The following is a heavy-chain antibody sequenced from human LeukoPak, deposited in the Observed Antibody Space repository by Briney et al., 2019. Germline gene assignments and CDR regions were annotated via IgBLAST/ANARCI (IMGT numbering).Heavy chain of an antibody. J-gene: IGHJ6*03. CDR2: ISYDGSNK. D-gene: IGHD5-18*01. CDR1: GFTFSSYA. CDR3: ARVFNSEFDFDV. Sequence: PGGSLRLSCAASGFTFSSYAMHWVRQAPGKGLEWVAVISYDGSNKYYADSVKGRFTISRDNSKNTLYLQKNSLRADDTAVYYGARVFNSEFDFDVWGNRATVTFS. V-gene: IGHV3-30*04.